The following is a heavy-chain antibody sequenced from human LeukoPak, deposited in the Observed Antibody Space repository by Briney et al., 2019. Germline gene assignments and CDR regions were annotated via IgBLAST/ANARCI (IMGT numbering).Heavy chain of an antibody. J-gene: IGHJ4*02. CDR1: GGTFSSYA. D-gene: IGHD5-12*01. Sequence: ASVKVSCKASGGTFSSYAISWVRQAPGQGLEWMGGIIPIFGTANYAQKFQGRVTITADESTSTAYMELSSLRSEDTAVYYCARGYSGYDSGYFDYWAREPWSPSPQ. V-gene: IGHV1-69*13. CDR2: IIPIFGTA. CDR3: ARGYSGYDSGYFDY.